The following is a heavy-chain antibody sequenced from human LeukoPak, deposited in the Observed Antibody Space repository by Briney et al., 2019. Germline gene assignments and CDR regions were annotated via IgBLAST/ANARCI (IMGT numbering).Heavy chain of an antibody. Sequence: GASVKVSCKASGYTFTSYDINWVRQATGQGLEWMGWMNPNSGNTGYAQKFQGRVTMTRNTSISTAYMELSSLRSEDTAVYYCARMKAVMVRGANRPIDYWGQGTLVTVSS. CDR2: MNPNSGNT. J-gene: IGHJ4*02. V-gene: IGHV1-8*01. CDR3: ARMKAVMVRGANRPIDY. D-gene: IGHD3-10*01. CDR1: GYTFTSYD.